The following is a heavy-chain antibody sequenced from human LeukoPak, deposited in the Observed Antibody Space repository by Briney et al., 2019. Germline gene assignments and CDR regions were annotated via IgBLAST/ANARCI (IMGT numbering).Heavy chain of an antibody. D-gene: IGHD2-8*02. J-gene: IGHJ4*02. CDR1: GYTFRNYG. Sequence: GASVKVSCQASGYTFRNYGISWVRQAPGQGLEWLAWISNYNGKTNYAQGLQDRVSLTTDTSTSTAYLELTSLGSDDTATYYCARVFLGAGGHGGFDFWGQGTLVTVSS. CDR2: ISNYNGKT. V-gene: IGHV1-18*01. CDR3: ARVFLGAGGHGGFDF.